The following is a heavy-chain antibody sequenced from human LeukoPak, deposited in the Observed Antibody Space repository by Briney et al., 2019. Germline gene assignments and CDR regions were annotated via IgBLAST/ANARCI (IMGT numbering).Heavy chain of an antibody. CDR3: ASDSRKQQLSGRAFDI. J-gene: IGHJ3*02. CDR1: GFTFSSYA. CDR2: ISYDGSNK. V-gene: IGHV3-30*04. Sequence: GGSLRLSCAASGFTFSSYAMHWVRQAPGKGLEWVAVISYDGSNKYYADPVKGRFTISRDNSKNTLYLQMNSLRAEDTAVYYCASDSRKQQLSGRAFDIWGQGTMVTVSS. D-gene: IGHD6-13*01.